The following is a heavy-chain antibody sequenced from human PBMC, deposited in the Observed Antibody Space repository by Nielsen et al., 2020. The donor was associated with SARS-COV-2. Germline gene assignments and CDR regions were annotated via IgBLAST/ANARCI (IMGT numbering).Heavy chain of an antibody. CDR1: GFTFNNYD. Sequence: GGSLRLSCAASGFTFNNYDMHWVRQATGKGLEWVSAIGTGGDTFYPDSVKGRFTISRDNSKNTLNLQMNSLRAEDTAVYYCASDSNSYNYYYYYVMDVWGQGTTVTVSS. D-gene: IGHD2-2*01. CDR3: ASDSNSYNYYYYYVMDV. CDR2: IGTGGDT. J-gene: IGHJ6*02. V-gene: IGHV3-13*01.